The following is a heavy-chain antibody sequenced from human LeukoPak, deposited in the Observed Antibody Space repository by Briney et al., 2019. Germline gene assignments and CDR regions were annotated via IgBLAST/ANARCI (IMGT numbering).Heavy chain of an antibody. V-gene: IGHV3-11*06. CDR1: GFTFSDYY. J-gene: IGHJ3*02. Sequence: GGSLRLSCAASGFTFSDYYMSWIRQAPGKGLEWVSYISSSSSYTDYADSVKGRFTISRDNAKNSLYLQMNSLRVEDTAVYYCASRNQYCGGDCFWAFDIWGQGTMVTVSS. CDR2: ISSSSSYT. CDR3: ASRNQYCGGDCFWAFDI. D-gene: IGHD2-21*02.